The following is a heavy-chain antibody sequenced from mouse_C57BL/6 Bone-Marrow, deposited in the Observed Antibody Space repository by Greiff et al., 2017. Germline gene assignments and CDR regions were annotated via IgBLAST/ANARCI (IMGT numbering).Heavy chain of an antibody. CDR1: GFSFNTYA. V-gene: IGHV10-1*01. J-gene: IGHJ3*01. CDR3: VREVYYYGSSFFAY. Sequence: EVKLVESGGGLVQPKGSLKLSCAASGFSFNTYAMNWVRQAPGKGLEWVARIRSKSNNYATYYADSVKDRFTISRDDSESMLYLQMNNLKTEDTAMYYCVREVYYYGSSFFAYWGQGTLVTGSA. CDR2: IRSKSNNYAT. D-gene: IGHD1-1*01.